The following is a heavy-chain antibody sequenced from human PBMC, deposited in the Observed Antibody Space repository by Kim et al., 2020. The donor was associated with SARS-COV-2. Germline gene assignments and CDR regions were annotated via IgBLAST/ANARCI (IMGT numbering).Heavy chain of an antibody. CDR3: ARGVNNSSGWLYWFDP. D-gene: IGHD6-19*01. CDR1: GGSFSGYY. CDR2: INHSGST. Sequence: SETLSLTCAVYGGSFSGYYWSWIRQPPGKGLEWIGEINHSGSTNYNPSLKSRVTISVDTSKNQFSLKLSSVTAADTAVYYCARGVNNSSGWLYWFDPWGQGTLVTVSS. J-gene: IGHJ5*02. V-gene: IGHV4-34*01.